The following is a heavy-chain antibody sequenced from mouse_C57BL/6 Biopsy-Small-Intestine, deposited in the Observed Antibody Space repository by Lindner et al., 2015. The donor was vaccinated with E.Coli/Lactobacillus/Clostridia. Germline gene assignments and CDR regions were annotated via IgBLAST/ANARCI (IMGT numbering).Heavy chain of an antibody. Sequence: VQLQESGPELVKPGASVKISCKASGYAFSSSWMNWMKQRPGKGLEWIGRIYVGDGDTNYSGKFKGKATLTADKSSSTAYMQLSSLSSEDSAVYFCARPYGNYLDYWGQGTTLTVSS. CDR3: ARPYGNYLDY. CDR1: GYAFSSSW. D-gene: IGHD2-1*01. V-gene: IGHV1-82*01. J-gene: IGHJ2*01. CDR2: IYVGDGDT.